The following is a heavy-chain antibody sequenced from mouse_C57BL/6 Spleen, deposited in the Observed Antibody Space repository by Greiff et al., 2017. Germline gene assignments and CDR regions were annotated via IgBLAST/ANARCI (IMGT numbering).Heavy chain of an antibody. CDR1: GFTFSSYA. CDR2: ISDGGSNT. CDR3: AYYCSSYWYFDV. D-gene: IGHD1-1*01. V-gene: IGHV5-4*01. Sequence: EVHLVESGGGLVKPGGSLKLSCAASGFTFSSYAMSWVRQTPEKRLEWVATISDGGSNTSYPDNVKGRFTIARDTAKNTLYLPMSQLKSEDTAMDDCAYYCSSYWYFDVGGTGTTVTFSS. J-gene: IGHJ1*03.